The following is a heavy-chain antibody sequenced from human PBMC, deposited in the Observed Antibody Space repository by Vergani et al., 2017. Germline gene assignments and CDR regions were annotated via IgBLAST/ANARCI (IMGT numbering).Heavy chain of an antibody. CDR3: ARGNEVVVAATFDY. CDR1: GGSISSYY. V-gene: IGHV4-59*01. Sequence: QVQLQESGPGLVKPSETLSLTCTVSGGSISSYYWSWIRQPPGKGLEWIGYIYYSGSTNYNPSLKSRVTISVDTSKNQFSLKLSSVTAADTAVYYCARGNEVVVAATFDYWGQGTLVTVSS. CDR2: IYYSGST. D-gene: IGHD2-15*01. J-gene: IGHJ4*02.